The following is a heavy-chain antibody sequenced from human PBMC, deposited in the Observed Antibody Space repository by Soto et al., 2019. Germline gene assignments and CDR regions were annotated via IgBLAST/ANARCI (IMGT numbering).Heavy chain of an antibody. V-gene: IGHV4-39*01. CDR2: IFYTGDT. Sequence: QLQLQESGPGLVKPSETLSLTCTVSGGSITTTNYYWSWVRQSPGKGLEWIANIFYTGDTYYSPSLRGRLTVSVDTSKNQFSLKLSSVTAADTAMYFCASLQVPGNFDYWGQGSPVTVSS. CDR1: GGSITTTNYY. D-gene: IGHD6-13*01. J-gene: IGHJ4*02. CDR3: ASLQVPGNFDY.